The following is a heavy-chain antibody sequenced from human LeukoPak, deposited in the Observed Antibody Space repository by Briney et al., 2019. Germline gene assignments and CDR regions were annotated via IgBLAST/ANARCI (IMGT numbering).Heavy chain of an antibody. CDR1: GAPISSFY. V-gene: IGHV4-59*01. Sequence: KPSETLSLTCTVSGAPISSFYCNWVRQPPGKGLERIGYSHYSQSTKYNPSRKSRVTISGDTSKNQFSLKLSSVTAADTAVYYCVIGEGWQPDYWGQGALVTVSS. CDR3: VIGEGWQPDY. J-gene: IGHJ4*02. CDR2: SHYSQST. D-gene: IGHD5-24*01.